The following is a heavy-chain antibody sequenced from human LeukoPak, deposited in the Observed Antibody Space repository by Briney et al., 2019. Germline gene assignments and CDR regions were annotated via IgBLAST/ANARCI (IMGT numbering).Heavy chain of an antibody. CDR3: AKEGDRNSGSRRGFDY. Sequence: HSGGSLRLSCAASGFTFDDYAMHWVRQAPGRGLEWVSGISWNSGSIGYADSVKGRFTISRDNAKNSLYLQMNSLRAEDTALYYCAKEGDRNSGSRRGFDYWGQGTLVTVSS. CDR2: ISWNSGSI. CDR1: GFTFDDYA. D-gene: IGHD1-26*01. V-gene: IGHV3-9*01. J-gene: IGHJ4*02.